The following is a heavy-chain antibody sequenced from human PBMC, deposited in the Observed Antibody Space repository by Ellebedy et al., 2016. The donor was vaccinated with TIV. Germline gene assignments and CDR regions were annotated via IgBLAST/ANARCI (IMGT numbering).Heavy chain of an antibody. D-gene: IGHD3-16*01. Sequence: GESLKISCEGSGFTFSGYAMNWVRQAPGKGLEWLSYISVSTIYYADSVKGRFTISRDNAKNSLYPQMNSLRAEDTAVYYCARAPEGDYYYNYGMDLWGQGTTVTVSS. CDR2: ISVSTI. J-gene: IGHJ6*02. CDR1: GFTFSGYA. CDR3: ARAPEGDYYYNYGMDL. V-gene: IGHV3-48*04.